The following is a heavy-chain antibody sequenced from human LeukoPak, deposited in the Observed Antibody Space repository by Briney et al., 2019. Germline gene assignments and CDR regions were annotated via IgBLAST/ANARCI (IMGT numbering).Heavy chain of an antibody. D-gene: IGHD7-27*01. CDR2: ISGSGVT. J-gene: IGHJ4*02. CDR3: AKDLNWGGR. V-gene: IGHV3-23*01. CDR1: GFTFSTSA. Sequence: GGSLRLSCAASGFTFSTSAMTWVRQAPGKGLEWVSGISGSGVTDYADSVKGRFTISRDNSKNRLYLQMNSLRAEDTAVYYCAKDLNWGGRWGQGTLVTVSS.